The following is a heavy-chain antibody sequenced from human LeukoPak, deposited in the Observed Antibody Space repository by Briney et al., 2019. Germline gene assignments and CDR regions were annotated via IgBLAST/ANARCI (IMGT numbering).Heavy chain of an antibody. CDR3: ATTQDCSGGSCPPNWFDP. CDR2: INHSGRT. D-gene: IGHD2-15*01. J-gene: IGHJ5*02. Sequence: PSETLSLTCAVYSGSFSGYYWSWIRQPPGKGLEWIGEINHSGRTTYNASLKSRVTISIDTSKNQFSLKLSSVTAADTAMYYCATTQDCSGGSCPPNWFDPWGQGTLVTVSS. CDR1: SGSFSGYY. V-gene: IGHV4-34*01.